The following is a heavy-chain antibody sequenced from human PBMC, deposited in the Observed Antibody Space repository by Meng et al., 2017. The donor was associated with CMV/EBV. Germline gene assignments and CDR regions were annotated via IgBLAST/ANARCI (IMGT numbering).Heavy chain of an antibody. V-gene: IGHV1-18*01. J-gene: IGHJ5*02. D-gene: IGHD2-2*01. CDR3: ARVRHGGGYQRQTNWFDP. CDR2: ISAYNGNT. CDR1: GYTFSNFG. Sequence: ASVKVSCKTSGYTFSNFGIAWVRQAPGQGLEWMGWISAYNGNTNYAQKLQGRVTMTTDTSTSTAYMELRSLRSDDTAVYYCARVRHGGGYQRQTNWFDPWGQGTLVTVSS.